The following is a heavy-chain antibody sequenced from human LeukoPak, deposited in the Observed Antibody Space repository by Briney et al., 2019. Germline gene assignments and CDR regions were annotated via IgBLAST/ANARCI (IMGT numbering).Heavy chain of an antibody. CDR1: GFTFGDYA. V-gene: IGHV3-49*04. CDR2: IRSKAYGGTT. D-gene: IGHD3-3*01. CDR3: TRDYFPPYYDFWSGYWRENWFDP. Sequence: GGSLRLSCTASGFTFGDYAMSWVRQAPGKGLEWVGFIRSKAYGGTTEYAASVKGRFTISRDDSKSIACLQMNSLKTEDTAVYYCTRDYFPPYYDFWSGYWRENWFDPWGQGTLVTVSS. J-gene: IGHJ5*02.